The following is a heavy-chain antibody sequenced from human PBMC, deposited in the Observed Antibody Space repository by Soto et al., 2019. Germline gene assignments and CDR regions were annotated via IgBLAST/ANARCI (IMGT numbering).Heavy chain of an antibody. CDR1: GGSISSYY. CDR3: ARGLHLGDLSSFHY. D-gene: IGHD3-16*02. CDR2: IYYTGTT. J-gene: IGHJ4*02. V-gene: IGHV4-59*01. Sequence: SETLSLTCTVSGGSISSYYWSWIRQPPGKGLEWIGYIYYTGTTNYNPSLKSRVTVSVDTSKNQFSLKLSSVTAADTAVYYCARGLHLGDLSSFHYWGQRTPVTVSS.